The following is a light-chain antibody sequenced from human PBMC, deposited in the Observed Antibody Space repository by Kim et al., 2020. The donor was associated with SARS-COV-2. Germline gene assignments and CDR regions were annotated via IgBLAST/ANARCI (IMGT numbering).Light chain of an antibody. J-gene: IGKJ3*01. CDR1: QSVTTN. CDR2: DAS. CDR3: HHRSSWPFT. Sequence: EIVLTQSPATLSLSPGERATLSCRASQSVTTNLAWYQQKPGQVPRLLIYDASRRATGIPARFSGSGSGTDFTLTIASLEPEDFAVYYCHHRSSWPFTFGPGTKVDIK. V-gene: IGKV3-11*01.